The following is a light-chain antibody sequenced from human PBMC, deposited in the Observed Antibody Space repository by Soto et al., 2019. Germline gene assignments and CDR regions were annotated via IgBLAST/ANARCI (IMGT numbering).Light chain of an antibody. CDR1: QSVSSN. CDR3: QQYNNWPTWT. V-gene: IGKV3-15*01. CDR2: GAS. Sequence: EIVITQSPATLYVSPGERATLSCRASQSVSSNLAWYQQKPGQAPRLLIYGASTRANGIPARFSGSGSGTELTLTISSLQSEDFAVYDCQQYNNWPTWTFGQGTKVDIK. J-gene: IGKJ1*01.